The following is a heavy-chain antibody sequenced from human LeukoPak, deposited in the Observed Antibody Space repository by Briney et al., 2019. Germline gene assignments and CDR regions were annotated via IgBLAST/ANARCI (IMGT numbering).Heavy chain of an antibody. CDR3: AMVHLTSDSSGYDY. V-gene: IGHV1-18*01. CDR2: ISAYNGNT. J-gene: IGHJ4*02. CDR1: RYTFTSYG. Sequence: WSSVKVSCKASRYTFTSYGISWVRQAPGQGREWMGWISAYNGNTNYAQKLQGRVTITTDTYTSTAYMELRSLRSGDTAVYYCAMVHLTSDSSGYDYWGQGTMVTVSS. D-gene: IGHD3-22*01.